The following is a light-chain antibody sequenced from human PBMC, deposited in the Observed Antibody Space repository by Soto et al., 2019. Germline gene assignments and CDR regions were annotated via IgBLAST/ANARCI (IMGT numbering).Light chain of an antibody. V-gene: IGKV3-20*01. Sequence: DNVLTQSPDTLSVSPGDRATLSCRASRIVGHNYLAWYQQKPGQAPRLLIYATSTRATGIPDRFSGNGSGPDFTLTISRLEPDDFAVYYCQQSGISPWTFGQGTKLEIK. J-gene: IGKJ1*01. CDR1: RIVGHNY. CDR2: ATS. CDR3: QQSGISPWT.